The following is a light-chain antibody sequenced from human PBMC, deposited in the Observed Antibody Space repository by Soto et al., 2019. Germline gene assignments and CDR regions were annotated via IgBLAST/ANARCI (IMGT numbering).Light chain of an antibody. V-gene: IGKV1-12*02. CDR2: SAS. J-gene: IGKJ1*01. CDR3: QQANSFPWT. CDR1: QGINTW. Sequence: DIQMTQSPSLVSASVGDRVAITCWASQGINTWLVWYQQKPGKAPQLLIYSASSLQSGVPSRFSGSGSGTDFTLTISSLQPEDFATYYCQQANSFPWTFGQGTKVEVK.